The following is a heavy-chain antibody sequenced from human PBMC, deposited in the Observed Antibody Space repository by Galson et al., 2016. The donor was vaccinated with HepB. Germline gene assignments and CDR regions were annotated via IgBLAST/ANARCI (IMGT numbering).Heavy chain of an antibody. Sequence: SLRLSCAASGFTFGRYAMHWVRQAPGKGLEWVAVIWYDGSNKYYADSVKGRFTISRDNSKNTLYLQMNSLRAEDTAVYYCAREVGYCTSTSCEGHMDVWGQGTMVTVSS. V-gene: IGHV3-33*01. CDR1: GFTFGRYA. J-gene: IGHJ3*01. CDR3: AREVGYCTSTSCEGHMDV. CDR2: IWYDGSNK. D-gene: IGHD2-2*01.